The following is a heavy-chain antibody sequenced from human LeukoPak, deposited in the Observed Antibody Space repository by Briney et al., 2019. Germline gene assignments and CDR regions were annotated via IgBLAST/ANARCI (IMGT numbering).Heavy chain of an antibody. Sequence: SETLSLTCTVSGGSIISYYWSWIRQPPGKGLEWIGYIYYSGSTNYNPSLKSRVTISVDTSKNQFSLKLSSVTAADTAVYYSAIRPFPDYCSGGSCYDWFVPWGQGTLVTVSS. V-gene: IGHV4-59*08. CDR2: IYYSGST. CDR3: AIRPFPDYCSGGSCYDWFVP. D-gene: IGHD2-15*01. J-gene: IGHJ5*02. CDR1: GGSIISYY.